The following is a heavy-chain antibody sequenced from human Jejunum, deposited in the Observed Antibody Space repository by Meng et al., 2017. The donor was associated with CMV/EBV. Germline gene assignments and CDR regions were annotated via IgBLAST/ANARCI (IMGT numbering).Heavy chain of an antibody. Sequence: LRLSCSASGFTFSSHSMSWVRQAPGKGLKWVASITGSGGNTYYADSVKGRFTISRDNSKNTLYLQMNSLRADDTAVYYCARLSDSWGQGTRVTVSS. J-gene: IGHJ4*02. CDR1: GFTFSSHS. CDR3: ARLSDS. D-gene: IGHD2-15*01. V-gene: IGHV3-23*01. CDR2: ITGSGGNT.